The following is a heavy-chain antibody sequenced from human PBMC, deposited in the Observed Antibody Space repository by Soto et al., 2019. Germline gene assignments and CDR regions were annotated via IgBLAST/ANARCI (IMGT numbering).Heavy chain of an antibody. J-gene: IGHJ3*02. D-gene: IGHD5-12*01. CDR2: INPTGTMT. CDR1: GYTFITSYY. CDR3: ARDTGYDHDAFDI. V-gene: IGHV1-46*01. Sequence: ASVKVSCKASGYTFITSYYMHWVRQAPGQGLEWMGIINPTGTMTRYSQRFQGRLTMTRDTSTSTDYMELSTLTSEDTAVYFCARDTGYDHDAFDIWGQGTMVTVSS.